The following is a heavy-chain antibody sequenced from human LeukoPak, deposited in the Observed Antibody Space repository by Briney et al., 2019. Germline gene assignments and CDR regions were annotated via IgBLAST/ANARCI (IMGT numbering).Heavy chain of an antibody. V-gene: IGHV3-48*02. D-gene: IGHD5-24*01. CDR2: ISSSSSTI. J-gene: IGHJ4*02. Sequence: GRSLRLACAASGFTLSRYSMNSVRQPPGKGLEWVSYISSSSSTIYYADSVKGRFTISRDNAKNSLYLQMNSRRDEDTAVYYCAREGGYTLGPYFDYWGQGTLVTVSS. CDR3: AREGGYTLGPYFDY. CDR1: GFTLSRYS.